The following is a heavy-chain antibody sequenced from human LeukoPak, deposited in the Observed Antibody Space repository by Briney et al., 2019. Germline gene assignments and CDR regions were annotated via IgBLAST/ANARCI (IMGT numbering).Heavy chain of an antibody. V-gene: IGHV4-59*08. CDR1: GGSISSYF. Sequence: PSETLSLTCTVSGGSISSYFWSWIRQPPGKGLEWIGYIYNSGSTNYNPSLKSRVTMSVDTSKNQFSLKLSSVTAADTAVYYCARHFIREEYSSSSIGFDPWGQGTLVTVSS. CDR3: ARHFIREEYSSSSIGFDP. CDR2: IYNSGST. J-gene: IGHJ5*02. D-gene: IGHD6-6*01.